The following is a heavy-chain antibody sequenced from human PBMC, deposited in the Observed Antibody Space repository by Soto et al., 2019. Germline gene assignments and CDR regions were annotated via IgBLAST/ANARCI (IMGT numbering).Heavy chain of an antibody. CDR3: ARINYDSSGYYNPFDY. CDR2: ISAYNGNT. V-gene: IGHV1-18*01. J-gene: IGHJ4*02. D-gene: IGHD3-22*01. Sequence: ASVKVSCKASGYTFTSYGISWVRQAPGQGLEWMGWISAYNGNTNYAQKLQGRVTMTTDTSTSTAYMELRSLRSDDTAVHYCARINYDSSGYYNPFDYWGQGTLVTVSS. CDR1: GYTFTSYG.